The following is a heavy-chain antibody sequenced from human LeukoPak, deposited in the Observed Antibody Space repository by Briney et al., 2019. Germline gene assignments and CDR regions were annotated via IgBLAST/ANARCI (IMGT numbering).Heavy chain of an antibody. V-gene: IGHV3-30-3*01. CDR3: AYGFTAMGTIDY. D-gene: IGHD5-18*01. CDR2: ISYDGSNK. J-gene: IGHJ4*02. CDR1: GFTFSSYA. Sequence: PGGSLRLSCAASGFTFSSYAMHWVRQAPGKGLEWVAVISYDGSNKYYADSVKGRFTISRDNSKNTLYLQMNSLRAKDTAVYYCAYGFTAMGTIDYWGQGTLVTVSS.